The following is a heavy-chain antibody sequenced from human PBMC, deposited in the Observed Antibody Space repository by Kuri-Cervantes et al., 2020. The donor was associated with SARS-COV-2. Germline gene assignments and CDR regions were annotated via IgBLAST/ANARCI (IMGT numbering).Heavy chain of an antibody. CDR3: ARICRTYAFDI. V-gene: IGHV4-4*07. Sequence: SETLSLTCTVSGGSISSYYWSWIRQPPGKGLEWIGRIYTSGSTNYNPSLESRVTMSVDTSKNQFTLKLSSVTAADTAVYYCARICRTYAFDIWGQGTMVTVSS. J-gene: IGHJ3*02. CDR2: IYTSGST. CDR1: GGSISSYY. D-gene: IGHD1-14*01.